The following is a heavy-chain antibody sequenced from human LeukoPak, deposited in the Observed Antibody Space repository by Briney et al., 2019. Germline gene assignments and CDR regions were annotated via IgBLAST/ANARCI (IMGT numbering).Heavy chain of an antibody. CDR2: INHSGST. CDR1: GGSISSYY. J-gene: IGHJ4*02. Sequence: SETLSLTCTVSGGSISSYYWSWIRQPPGKGLEWIGEINHSGSTNYNPSLKSRVTISVDTSKNQFSLKLSSVTAADTAVYYCARRLTIQVEMATIYYFDYWGQGTLVTVSS. CDR3: ARRLTIQVEMATIYYFDY. D-gene: IGHD5-24*01. V-gene: IGHV4-34*01.